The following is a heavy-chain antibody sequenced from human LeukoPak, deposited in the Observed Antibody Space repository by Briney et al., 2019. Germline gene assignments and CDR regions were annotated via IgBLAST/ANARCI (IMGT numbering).Heavy chain of an antibody. CDR1: GFTFSSYG. Sequence: PGGSLRLSCAASGFTFSSYGMHWVRQAPGKGLEWVAVISYDGSNKYYADSVKGRFTISRDNSKNTLYLQMNSLRAEDTAVYYCAKGWKWXXXGMDVWGQGTTVTVSS. J-gene: IGHJ6*02. CDR2: ISYDGSNK. D-gene: IGHD1-1*01. V-gene: IGHV3-30*18. CDR3: AKGWKWXXXGMDV.